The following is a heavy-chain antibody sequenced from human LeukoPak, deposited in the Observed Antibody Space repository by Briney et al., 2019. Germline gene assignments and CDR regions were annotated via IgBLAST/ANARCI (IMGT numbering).Heavy chain of an antibody. D-gene: IGHD2-2*01. CDR3: ARDYCSSTSCLFDY. J-gene: IGHJ4*02. CDR1: GYTFTGYH. CDR2: INPNSGDT. V-gene: IGHV1-2*06. Sequence: ASVKDSCKASGYTFTGYHMHWVRQAPGQGLEWMGRINPNSGDTNYAQKFQGRVTVTRDTSISTAYVELSRLRSDDTAVYYCARDYCSSTSCLFDYWGQGTLVTVSS.